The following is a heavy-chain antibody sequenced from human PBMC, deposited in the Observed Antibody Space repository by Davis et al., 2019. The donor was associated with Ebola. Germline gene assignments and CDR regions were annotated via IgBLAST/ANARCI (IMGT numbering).Heavy chain of an antibody. Sequence: GGSLRLSCAASGFTFSSYGMHRVRPAPGKGLEWVAVIWYDGSNKYYADSVKGRFTISRDNSKNTLYLQMNSLRAEDTAVYYCARDLTDIVVVVAATPLGYWGQGTLVTVSS. V-gene: IGHV3-33*01. CDR3: ARDLTDIVVVVAATPLGY. CDR2: IWYDGSNK. CDR1: GFTFSSYG. D-gene: IGHD2-15*01. J-gene: IGHJ4*02.